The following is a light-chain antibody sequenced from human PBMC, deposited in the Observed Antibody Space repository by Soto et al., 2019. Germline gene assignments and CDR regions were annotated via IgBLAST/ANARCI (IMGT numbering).Light chain of an antibody. J-gene: IGKJ1*01. CDR3: QQYVSSPWT. Sequence: EIVLTQSPGTLSLSPGERATLSCRASKSVSSSYLAWYQQKPGQAPRPLIYGASSRAIGIPDRFSGSGSGTDFTLTISRLEPEDFAVYYCQQYVSSPWTFGQGTKVEIK. CDR2: GAS. CDR1: KSVSSSY. V-gene: IGKV3-20*01.